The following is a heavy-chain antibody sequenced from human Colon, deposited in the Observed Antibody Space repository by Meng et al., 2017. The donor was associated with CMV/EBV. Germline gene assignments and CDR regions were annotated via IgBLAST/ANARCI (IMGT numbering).Heavy chain of an antibody. V-gene: IGHV3-53*01. CDR3: AKGEGRPHYYFDY. CDR2: IYTGGST. D-gene: IGHD1-26*01. Sequence: GESLKISCAASGFTVSSNYMSWVRQAPGKGLEWVSTIYTGGSTFYTDSVEGRFAISRDTSKNTLYLQMNSLRPEDTAIYYCAKGEGRPHYYFDYWGQGTLVTVSS. J-gene: IGHJ4*02. CDR1: GFTVSSNY.